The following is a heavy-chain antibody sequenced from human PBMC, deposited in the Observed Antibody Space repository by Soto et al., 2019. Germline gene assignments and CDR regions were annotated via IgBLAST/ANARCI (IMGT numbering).Heavy chain of an antibody. CDR3: ARDRDSGYAGLGYFDY. CDR2: IIPICGTA. J-gene: IGHJ4*02. D-gene: IGHD5-12*01. Sequence: QVQLVQSGAEVKKPGSSVKVSCKASGGTFSSYAISWVRQAPGQGLEWMGGIIPICGTANYAQKFQGRVTITADESTSTAYMELRSLRSEDTAVYYCARDRDSGYAGLGYFDYWGQGTLVTVSS. CDR1: GGTFSSYA. V-gene: IGHV1-69*01.